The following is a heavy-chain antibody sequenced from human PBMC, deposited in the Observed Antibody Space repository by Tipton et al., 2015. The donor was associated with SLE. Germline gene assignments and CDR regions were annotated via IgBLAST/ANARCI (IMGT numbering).Heavy chain of an antibody. J-gene: IGHJ3*02. CDR3: AARRDGYKFKAAFEM. Sequence: SLRLSCSYSGFTFDEYAMNWVRQAPGKGLEWVSCISGTSSNIYYADSVRGRFTISRDNAKNSLFLQMNSLRGEDTGVYYCAARRDGYKFKAAFEMWGQGTVVNISS. D-gene: IGHD5-24*01. CDR1: GFTFDEYA. V-gene: IGHV3-21*03. CDR2: ISGTSSNI.